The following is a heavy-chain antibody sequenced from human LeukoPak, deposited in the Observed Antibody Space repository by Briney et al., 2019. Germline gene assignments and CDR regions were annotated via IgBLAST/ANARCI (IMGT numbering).Heavy chain of an antibody. CDR3: ARDLGNTGWYTFDY. J-gene: IGHJ4*02. D-gene: IGHD6-19*01. V-gene: IGHV6-1*01. CDR2: TYYRSKWYN. Sequence: SQTLSLTCDISGDSVSNNNGAWNWIRQSPSRGLEWLGRTYYRSKWYNDYAGSLNGRITISPDTSKNQFSLHLNSVTPEDTAVYYCARDLGNTGWYTFDYWGLGILVTVSS. CDR1: GDSVSNNNGA.